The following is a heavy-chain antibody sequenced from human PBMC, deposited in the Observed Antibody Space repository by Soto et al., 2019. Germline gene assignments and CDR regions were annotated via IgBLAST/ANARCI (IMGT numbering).Heavy chain of an antibody. Sequence: ASVQVACKASGYTFTSYAMHWVRQAPGQRLEWMGWINAGNGNTKYSQKFQGRVTITRDTSASTAYMELSSLRSEDTAVYYCARVPHYYDSSGYYYDYWGQGTLVTVSS. J-gene: IGHJ4*02. CDR3: ARVPHYYDSSGYYYDY. CDR1: GYTFTSYA. V-gene: IGHV1-3*01. D-gene: IGHD3-22*01. CDR2: INAGNGNT.